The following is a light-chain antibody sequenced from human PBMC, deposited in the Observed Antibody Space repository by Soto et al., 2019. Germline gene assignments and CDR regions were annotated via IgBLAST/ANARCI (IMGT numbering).Light chain of an antibody. CDR3: AAWDDSLGEA. V-gene: IGLV1-47*01. Sequence: QSALTQPPSASGTPGQRVTISCSGSSSNIGNNDVYWYQQFPGTAPKLVVYKNNQRPSGVPDRFSGSKSGTSASLAISGLRSEDEADYYCAAWDDSLGEAFGTGTKVTVL. J-gene: IGLJ1*01. CDR1: SSNIGNND. CDR2: KNN.